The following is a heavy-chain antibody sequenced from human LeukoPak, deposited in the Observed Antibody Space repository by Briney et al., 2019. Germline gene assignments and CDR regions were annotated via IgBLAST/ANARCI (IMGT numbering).Heavy chain of an antibody. CDR1: GFTVSSNS. Sequence: PGGSLRLSCAASGFTVSSNSMTWVRQAPGKGLEWVSVIYSGGSTYYADSVTGRFTISRDISKNTLFLQMNSLRDEDTAVYYCARGDYGSDYWGQGTLVTVSS. J-gene: IGHJ4*02. CDR2: IYSGGST. D-gene: IGHD4-17*01. CDR3: ARGDYGSDY. V-gene: IGHV3-53*01.